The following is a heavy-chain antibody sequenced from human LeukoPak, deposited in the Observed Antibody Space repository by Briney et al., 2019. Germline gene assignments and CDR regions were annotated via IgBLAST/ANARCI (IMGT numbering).Heavy chain of an antibody. CDR1: RYTFSSYD. J-gene: IGHJ5*02. V-gene: IGHV1-8*01. CDR2: MNPNTGRT. D-gene: IGHD3-9*01. CDR3: ARHDAGREYFDWLLYTVVFDP. Sequence: GASVKVSCKASRYTFSSYDINWVREAAGQGLEWMGWMNPNTGRTGFAQKFQGRLTMTRDTSISTAYMELSSLRSEDTAVYYCARHDAGREYFDWLLYTVVFDPWGQGTLVTVSS.